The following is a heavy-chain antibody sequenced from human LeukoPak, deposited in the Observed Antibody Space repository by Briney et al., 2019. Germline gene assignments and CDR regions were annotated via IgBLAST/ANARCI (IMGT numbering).Heavy chain of an antibody. CDR2: IYYSGST. D-gene: IGHD3-3*01. V-gene: IGHV4-31*11. CDR3: ARDYLGDAFDI. Sequence: PSETLSLTCAVSSGSISSGGYSWSWIRQHPGKGLEWIGYIYYSGSTYYNPSLKSRVTISVDASKNQFSLKLSSVTAADTAVYYCARDYLGDAFDIWGQGTMVTVSS. J-gene: IGHJ3*02. CDR1: SGSISSGGYS.